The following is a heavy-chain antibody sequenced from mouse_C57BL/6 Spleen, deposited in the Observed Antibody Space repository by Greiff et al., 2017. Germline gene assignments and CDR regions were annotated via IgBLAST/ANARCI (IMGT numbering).Heavy chain of an antibody. CDR1: GYAFSSSW. Sequence: VQLQQSGPELVKPGASVKISCKASGYAFSSSWMNWVKQRPGKGLEWIGRIYPGDGDTNYNGKFKGKATLTADKSSSTAYMQLSSLTSEDSAVYFCAIGSSPYAMDYWGQGTSVTVSS. J-gene: IGHJ4*01. V-gene: IGHV1-82*01. CDR3: AIGSSPYAMDY. CDR2: IYPGDGDT. D-gene: IGHD6-1*01.